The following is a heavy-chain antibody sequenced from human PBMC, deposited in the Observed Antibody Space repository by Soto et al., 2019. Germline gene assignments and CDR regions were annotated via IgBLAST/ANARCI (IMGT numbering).Heavy chain of an antibody. CDR1: GGSISSGGYY. Sequence: QVQLQESGPGLVKPSQTLSLTCTVSGGSISSGGYYWSWIRQHPGKGLEWIGYIYYSGSTYYNPSLKRRVTISVDTSKNQFSLKLSSVTAADTAVYYCARERGYCSSTSCRYWYFDLWGRGTLVTVSS. J-gene: IGHJ2*01. V-gene: IGHV4-31*03. CDR3: ARERGYCSSTSCRYWYFDL. CDR2: IYYSGST. D-gene: IGHD2-2*01.